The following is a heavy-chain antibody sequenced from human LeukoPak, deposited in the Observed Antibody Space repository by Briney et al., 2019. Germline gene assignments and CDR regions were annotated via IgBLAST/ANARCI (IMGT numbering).Heavy chain of an antibody. CDR3: ARGFGNCSGGSCYSLFDY. V-gene: IGHV3-48*03. J-gene: IGHJ4*02. CDR2: ISSSGSTI. CDR1: GFTFSSYE. Sequence: SGGSLRLSCAASGFTFSSYEMNWVRQAPGKGLEWVSYISSSGSTIYYADSVKGRFTISRDNAKNSLYLQMNSLRAEDTAVYYCARGFGNCSGGSCYSLFDYWGQGTLVTVSS. D-gene: IGHD2-15*01.